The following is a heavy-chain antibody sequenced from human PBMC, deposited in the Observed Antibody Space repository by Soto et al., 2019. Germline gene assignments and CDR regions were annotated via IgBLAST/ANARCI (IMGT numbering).Heavy chain of an antibody. J-gene: IGHJ4*02. CDR1: GFTFSTYW. D-gene: IGHD1-26*01. CDR3: GTTFED. Sequence: GAALRLASSASGFTFSTYWMHWVRQVPGEGLVWVSSINNDGSRTWYADSVRGRIAMSRDNARNLVYLQMNSLRAEDTAVYYCGTTFEDWGQGALVTVSS. CDR2: INNDGSRT. V-gene: IGHV3-74*01.